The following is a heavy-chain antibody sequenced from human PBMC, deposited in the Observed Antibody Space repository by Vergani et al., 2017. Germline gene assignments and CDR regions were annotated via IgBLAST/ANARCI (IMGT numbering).Heavy chain of an antibody. CDR1: GFTFSTYA. CDR2: ISGHGDNI. J-gene: IGHJ4*02. D-gene: IGHD6-19*01. Sequence: EVQLLDSGGGLVQPGGSLRLSCAASGFTFSTYATSWVRQAPGKGLEWVSAISGHGDNIFYADSVKGRFTISRDNSKNTLFLQMNSLRAEDTAVYYCAKDHRGIAVAGTRVDYWGQGTLVTVSS. V-gene: IGHV3-23*01. CDR3: AKDHRGIAVAGTRVDY.